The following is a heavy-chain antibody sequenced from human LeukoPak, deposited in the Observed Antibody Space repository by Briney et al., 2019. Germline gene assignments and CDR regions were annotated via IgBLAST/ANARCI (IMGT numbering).Heavy chain of an antibody. D-gene: IGHD3-22*01. CDR2: ISNSGGST. CDR1: GFTFNSYT. J-gene: IGHJ4*02. Sequence: QPGGSLRLSCAASGFTFNSYTMSWVRQAPGKGLEWVSSISNSGGSTYYADSVKGRFTISRDSSKNTLYLQMNSLRAEDTAVYYCAKEAQYYYESSQFDYWGQGTLVTVSS. CDR3: AKEAQYYYESSQFDY. V-gene: IGHV3-23*01.